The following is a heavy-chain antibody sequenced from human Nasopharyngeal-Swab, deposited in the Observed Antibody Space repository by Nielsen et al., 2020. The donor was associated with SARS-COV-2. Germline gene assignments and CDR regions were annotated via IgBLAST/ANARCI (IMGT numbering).Heavy chain of an antibody. CDR3: ARDPMWEQQLLFDP. J-gene: IGHJ5*02. V-gene: IGHV3-53*01. CDR2: IYSGGST. D-gene: IGHD6-13*01. Sequence: WIRQPPGKGLEWVSVIYSGGSTYYADSVKGRFTISRDNAKNTLYLQMNSLRAEDTAVYYCARDPMWEQQLLFDPWGQGTLVTVSS.